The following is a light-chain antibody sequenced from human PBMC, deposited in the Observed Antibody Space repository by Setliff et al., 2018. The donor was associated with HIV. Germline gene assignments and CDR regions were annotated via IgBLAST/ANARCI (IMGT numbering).Light chain of an antibody. CDR3: SSYGGNNNKV. J-gene: IGLJ1*01. CDR1: SSDVGAYNY. CDR2: EVS. Sequence: QSVLTQPASVSRSPGQSITISCTGTSSDVGAYNYVSWYQQHPGKAPQLMSYEVSKRPSGVPDRFSGSKSGNTASLTVSGLQAEYEADYYCSSYGGNNNKVFGTGTKVTVL. V-gene: IGLV2-8*02.